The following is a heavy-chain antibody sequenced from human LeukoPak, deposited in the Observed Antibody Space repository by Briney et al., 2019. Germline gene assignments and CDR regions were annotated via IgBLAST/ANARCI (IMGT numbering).Heavy chain of an antibody. D-gene: IGHD6-25*01. CDR3: ARDGSGFYYYYYMDV. Sequence: GGSLRLSCAASGFTFTDYSMTWVRQAPGKGLEWVSSISTVSTYTFYSDSVKGRFTISRDNRKNTLYLQMSSLSAEDTAVYYCARDGSGFYYYYYMDVWGGGTAVTVSS. J-gene: IGHJ6*03. CDR1: GFTFTDYS. V-gene: IGHV3-21*01. CDR2: ISTVSTYT.